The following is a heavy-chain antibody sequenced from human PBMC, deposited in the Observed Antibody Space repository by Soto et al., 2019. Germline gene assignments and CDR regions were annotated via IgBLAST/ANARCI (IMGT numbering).Heavy chain of an antibody. CDR3: ARVAGGGYTYGYFDY. V-gene: IGHV3-66*01. CDR1: GFTVISNY. Sequence: PGGSLRLSCAASGFTVISNYMSWVRQAPGKGLEWVSIIYSGGNTYYADSVKGRFTISRDNSKNTLYLQMNSLRAEDTAVYYCARVAGGGYTYGYFDYWGQGTLVTVSS. J-gene: IGHJ4*02. D-gene: IGHD5-18*01. CDR2: IYSGGNT.